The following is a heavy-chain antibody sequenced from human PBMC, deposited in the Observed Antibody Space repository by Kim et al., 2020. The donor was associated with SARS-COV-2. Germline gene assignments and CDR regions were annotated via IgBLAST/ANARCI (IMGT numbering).Heavy chain of an antibody. J-gene: IGHJ4*02. D-gene: IGHD5-12*01. CDR2: IIPLTNTA. CDR1: GGTFNTHA. V-gene: IGHV1-69*13. CDR3: VRQREWLLMYFDY. Sequence: SVKVSCKTSGGTFNTHAFSWVRQAPGQRLEWMGGIIPLTNTANYAPNFQARISINADESTSTVYMELSSLTSEDTALYYCVRQREWLLMYFDYWGQGT.